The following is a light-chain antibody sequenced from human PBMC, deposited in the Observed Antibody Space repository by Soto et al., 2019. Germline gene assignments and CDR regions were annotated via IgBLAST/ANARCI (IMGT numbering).Light chain of an antibody. CDR3: QRPNTSPGT. V-gene: IGKV1-17*01. Sequence: ASVRGVVTSSCRATQAIASDLGWYQQKPGKAPKRLIFSASGLQSGVPSRFSGSGSETEITLTISSLQPQEFATYNYQRPNTSPGTFGRGTKVDIK. CDR1: QAIASD. J-gene: IGKJ1*01. CDR2: SAS.